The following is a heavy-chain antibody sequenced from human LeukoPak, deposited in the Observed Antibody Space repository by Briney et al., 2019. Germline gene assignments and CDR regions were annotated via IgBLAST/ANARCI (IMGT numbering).Heavy chain of an antibody. Sequence: SETLSLTCTVSGGSIISYYWSWIRQPPGKGLEWIGYIYYSGSTNYNPSLKSRVTISVDTSKNQFSLKLSSVTAADTAVYYCARGISGYYYYYMDVWGKGTTVTVSS. CDR2: IYYSGST. D-gene: IGHD2/OR15-2a*01. CDR3: ARGISGYYYYYMDV. CDR1: GGSIISYY. J-gene: IGHJ6*03. V-gene: IGHV4-59*01.